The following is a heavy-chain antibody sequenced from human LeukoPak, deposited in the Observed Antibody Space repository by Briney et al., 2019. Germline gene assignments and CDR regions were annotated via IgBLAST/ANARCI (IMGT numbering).Heavy chain of an antibody. Sequence: PSETLSLTCTVSGGSISSSSYYWGWIRQPPGKGLEWIGSIYYSGSTYYNPSLKSRVTISVDTSKNQFSLKLSSVTAADTAVYYCARDRDGYNGKLLDYWGQGTLVTVSS. D-gene: IGHD5-24*01. J-gene: IGHJ4*02. CDR2: IYYSGST. V-gene: IGHV4-39*07. CDR3: ARDRDGYNGKLLDY. CDR1: GGSISSSSYY.